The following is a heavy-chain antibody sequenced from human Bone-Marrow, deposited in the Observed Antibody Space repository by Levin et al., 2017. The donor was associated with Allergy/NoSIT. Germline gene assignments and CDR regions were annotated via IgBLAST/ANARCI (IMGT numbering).Heavy chain of an antibody. V-gene: IGHV3-30*18. Sequence: SGGSLRLSCAASGFTFSSYGMHWVRQAPGKGLEWVAVISYDGSNKYYADSVKGRFTISRDNSKNTLYLQMNSLRAEDTAVYYCAKDVGYCSGGSCYSCNYWGQGTLVTVSS. CDR2: ISYDGSNK. CDR3: AKDVGYCSGGSCYSCNY. D-gene: IGHD2-15*01. J-gene: IGHJ4*02. CDR1: GFTFSSYG.